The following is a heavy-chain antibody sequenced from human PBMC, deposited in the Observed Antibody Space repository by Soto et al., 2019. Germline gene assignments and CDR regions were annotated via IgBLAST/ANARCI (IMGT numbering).Heavy chain of an antibody. CDR2: ISYDGSNK. Sequence: QVQLVESGGGVVQPGRSLRLSCAASGFTFSSYAMHWVRQAPGKGLEWVAVISYDGSNKYYADSVKGRFTISRDTSKNTLYLQMNSLRAEDTAVYYCARDGSDSSGTSDAFDIWGQGTMVTVSS. V-gene: IGHV3-30-3*01. D-gene: IGHD6-19*01. CDR3: ARDGSDSSGTSDAFDI. CDR1: GFTFSSYA. J-gene: IGHJ3*02.